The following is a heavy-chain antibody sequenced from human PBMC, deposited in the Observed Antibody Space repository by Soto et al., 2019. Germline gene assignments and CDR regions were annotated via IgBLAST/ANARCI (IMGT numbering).Heavy chain of an antibody. V-gene: IGHV3-21*01. CDR1: GFTFSSYS. CDR2: ISSSSSYI. Sequence: GGSLRLSCAASGFTFSSYSMNWVRQAPGKGLEWVPSISSSSSYIYYADSVKGRFTISRDNAKNSLYLQMNSLRAEDTAVYYCARDKRITMVRGVMEDAFDIWGQGTMVTVSS. CDR3: ARDKRITMVRGVMEDAFDI. J-gene: IGHJ3*02. D-gene: IGHD3-10*01.